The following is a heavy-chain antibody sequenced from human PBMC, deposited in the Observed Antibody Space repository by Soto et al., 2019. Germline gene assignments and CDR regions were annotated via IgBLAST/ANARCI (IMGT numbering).Heavy chain of an antibody. Sequence: SVKVSCKASGYTFTGYYVHWVRQAPGQGLEWMGWINPNSGGTIYPQKFQGRVTMTRDTSISTAYMELRSLRFDDTAVYYCASTGNYGSGTSFRVDYWGQGTLVTVSS. D-gene: IGHD3-10*01. CDR1: GYTFTGYY. CDR3: ASTGNYGSGTSFRVDY. V-gene: IGHV1-2*02. J-gene: IGHJ4*02. CDR2: INPNSGGT.